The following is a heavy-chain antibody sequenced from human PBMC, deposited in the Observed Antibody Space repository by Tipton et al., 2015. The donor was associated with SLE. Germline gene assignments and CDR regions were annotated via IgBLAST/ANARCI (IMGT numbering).Heavy chain of an antibody. CDR1: GYRFTNYW. Sequence: VQLVQSGAEVKKPGESLKISCKGSGYRFTNYWIGWVRQMPGKGLEWMGFIYPGDSDTRYSPSLQGQVTISVDKSTNTAYLQWDSLRASDNGIYYCARRQHDSVAVTFDSWGPGTQVTVSS. J-gene: IGHJ4*02. CDR2: IYPGDSDT. V-gene: IGHV5-51*01. CDR3: ARRQHDSVAVTFDS. D-gene: IGHD6-19*01.